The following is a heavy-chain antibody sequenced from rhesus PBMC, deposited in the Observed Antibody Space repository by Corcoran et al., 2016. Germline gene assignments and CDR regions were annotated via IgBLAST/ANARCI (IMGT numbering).Heavy chain of an antibody. Sequence: QVQLQESGPGLVKPSETLSLTCAVSGASFSSYWWSWIRQPPGKGLEWLGENKGKRGSHTSNPPFRSRVTISKDASKNQFSLKLTSVTAADTAVYYCARGIQLQLPPFDYWGQGVLVTVSS. CDR1: GASFSSYW. V-gene: IGHV4-80*01. CDR2: NKGKRGSH. D-gene: IGHD5-12*01. J-gene: IGHJ4*01. CDR3: ARGIQLQLPPFDY.